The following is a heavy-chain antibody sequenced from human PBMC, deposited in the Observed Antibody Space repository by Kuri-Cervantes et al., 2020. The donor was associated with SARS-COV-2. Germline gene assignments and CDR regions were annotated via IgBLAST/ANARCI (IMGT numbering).Heavy chain of an antibody. V-gene: IGHV1-69*06. CDR1: GGTFSSYA. CDR3: ASRILKRPLPPKTTVTVPGMDG. J-gene: IGHJ6*02. D-gene: IGHD4-11*01. Sequence: SVKVSCKVSGGTFSSYAISWVRQAPGQGLEWMGGIIPIFGTANYAQKFQGRVTITADKSTSTAYMELSSLRSEDTAVYYCASRILKRPLPPKTTVTVPGMDGWGQGTTVTVSS. CDR2: IIPIFGTA.